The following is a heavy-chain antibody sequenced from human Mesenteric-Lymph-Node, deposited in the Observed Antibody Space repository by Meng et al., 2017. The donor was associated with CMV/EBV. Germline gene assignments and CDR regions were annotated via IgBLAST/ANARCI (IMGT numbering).Heavy chain of an antibody. V-gene: IGHV1-2*06. CDR1: GGTFTGYY. J-gene: IGHJ4*02. D-gene: IGHD5-12*01. CDR2: INPNSGGT. CDR3: ARGVATIPDY. Sequence: KVSCKAYGGTFTGYYMHWVRQAPGQGLEWMGRINPNSGGTDYAQRFQGRVTMTRDTSISTAYMELSSLRSDDTAVYYCARGVATIPDYWGQGTLVTVSS.